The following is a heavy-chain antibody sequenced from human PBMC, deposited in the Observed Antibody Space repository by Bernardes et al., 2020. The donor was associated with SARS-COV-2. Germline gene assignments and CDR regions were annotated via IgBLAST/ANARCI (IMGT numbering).Heavy chain of an antibody. Sequence: GGSLRLSCAASGFIFNSYEMNWVRQAPGKGLEWLSYISSSGRSIFYADSVKGRFAISRDNAKNSLYLQMNSLRAEDTAVYYCARWSGSYYPTPTSFDYWGQGTLVTVSS. J-gene: IGHJ4*02. D-gene: IGHD1-26*01. CDR1: GFIFNSYE. CDR3: ARWSGSYYPTPTSFDY. V-gene: IGHV3-48*03. CDR2: ISSSGRSI.